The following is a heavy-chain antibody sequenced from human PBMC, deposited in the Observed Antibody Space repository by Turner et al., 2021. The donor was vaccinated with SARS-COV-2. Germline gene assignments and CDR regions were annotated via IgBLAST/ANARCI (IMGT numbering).Heavy chain of an antibody. J-gene: IGHJ4*02. CDR2: IWYNGSKK. CDR3: AREGTALVTGGFDY. V-gene: IGHV3-33*01. D-gene: IGHD5-18*01. Sequence: QVQLVESGGGVVQPGRSLRLSCAASGFTFSSYGMHWVRQSQGKGLGWVAVIWYNGSKKYHADSVKGRFTISRDNSKNTLHLQMNSLRAEDTAVYYCAREGTALVTGGFDYWGQGTLVTVSS. CDR1: GFTFSSYG.